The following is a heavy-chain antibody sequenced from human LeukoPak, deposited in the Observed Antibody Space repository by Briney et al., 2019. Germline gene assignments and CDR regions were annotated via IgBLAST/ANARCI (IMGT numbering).Heavy chain of an antibody. Sequence: SETLSLTCTVSGGSISSRNYYWGWIRQPPGKGLEWIGSIYYSGSTYYNPSLKSRVTISVDTSKNQFSLKLSSVTAADTAVYYCARVSSAPKYYYGSGRGRDYYYYYYMDVWGKGTTVTVSS. V-gene: IGHV4-39*07. D-gene: IGHD3-10*01. CDR2: IYYSGST. CDR3: ARVSSAPKYYYGSGRGRDYYYYYYMDV. J-gene: IGHJ6*03. CDR1: GGSISSRNYY.